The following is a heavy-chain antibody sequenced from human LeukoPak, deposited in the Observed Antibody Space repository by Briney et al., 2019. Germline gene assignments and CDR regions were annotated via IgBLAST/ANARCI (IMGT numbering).Heavy chain of an antibody. D-gene: IGHD2/OR15-2a*01. CDR1: GFTFSSYG. CDR3: AKEATSPTYYYYYYYMDD. CDR2: IRFDGSNK. J-gene: IGHJ6*03. Sequence: GGPLRLSCAASGFTFSSYGMHWVRQAAGKGLEWVAFIRFDGSNKYYGDFVKGRFTISRDNSKNTLYLQMNSLRPEDTAIYYCAKEATSPTYYYYYYYMDDWGKGTTITVSS. V-gene: IGHV3-30*02.